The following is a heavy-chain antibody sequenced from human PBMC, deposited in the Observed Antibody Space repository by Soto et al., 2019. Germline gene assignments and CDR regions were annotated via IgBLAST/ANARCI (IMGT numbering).Heavy chain of an antibody. V-gene: IGHV4-61*01. CDR2: IYYSGST. J-gene: IGHJ5*02. CDR1: GGSVNSGSYY. CDR3: ARSGLALPYSASHWFDP. Sequence: SETLSLTCTVSGGSVNSGSYYWSWIRQPPGKGLEWIGYIYYSGSTNYNPSLKSRITISVDTSKNSLFLQMNSLRGEDTAVYYCARSGLALPYSASHWFDPWGHGTLVTVS. D-gene: IGHD3-22*01.